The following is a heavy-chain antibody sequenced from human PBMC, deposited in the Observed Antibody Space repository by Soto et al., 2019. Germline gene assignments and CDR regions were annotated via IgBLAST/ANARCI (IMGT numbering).Heavy chain of an antibody. CDR2: VIPIVGTV. Sequence: QVQLVQSGAEVKKPGSSMKVSCTASGGTFSTYTISWVRQAPRQGLEWMGGVIPIVGTVTYAQKFQGRVTITTDKSTTTVYMELSNLTSEDTAVYYCAKGEGPRAVAGSLYYYGMDVWGQGTAVTVSS. CDR1: GGTFSTYT. D-gene: IGHD6-19*01. CDR3: AKGEGPRAVAGSLYYYGMDV. J-gene: IGHJ6*02. V-gene: IGHV1-69*06.